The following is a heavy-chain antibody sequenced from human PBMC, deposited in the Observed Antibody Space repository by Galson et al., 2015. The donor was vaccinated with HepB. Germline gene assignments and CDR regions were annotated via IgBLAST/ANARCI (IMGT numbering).Heavy chain of an antibody. CDR1: GFTFSSYS. CDR2: ISSSSSYI. J-gene: IGHJ4*02. CDR3: ARGPAYRSGIDY. V-gene: IGHV3-21*01. Sequence: SLRLSCAASGFTFSSYSMNWVRQAPGKGLEWVSSISSSSSYIYYADSVKGRFTISRDNAKNSLYLQMNSLRAEDTAVYYCARGPAYRSGIDYWGQGTLVTVSS. D-gene: IGHD6-19*01.